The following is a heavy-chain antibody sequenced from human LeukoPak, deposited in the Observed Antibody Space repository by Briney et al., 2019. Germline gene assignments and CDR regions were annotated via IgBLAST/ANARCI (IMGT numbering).Heavy chain of an antibody. CDR3: ARANGYSSSYGY. CDR1: GFTFDDYG. Sequence: GGSLRLSCAASGFTFDDYGMSWARQAPGKGLEWVSGINWNGGSTGYADSVKGRFTISRDNAKNSLYLQMNSLRAEDTALYYCARANGYSSSYGYWGQGTLVTVSS. V-gene: IGHV3-20*04. J-gene: IGHJ4*02. D-gene: IGHD6-6*01. CDR2: INWNGGST.